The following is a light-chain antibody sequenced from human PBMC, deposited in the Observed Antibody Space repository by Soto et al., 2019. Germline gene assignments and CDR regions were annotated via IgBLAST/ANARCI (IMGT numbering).Light chain of an antibody. J-gene: IGKJ1*01. CDR2: DAS. CDR1: QSISSG. V-gene: IGKV1-5*01. CDR3: KQSNSYPWT. Sequence: DIQMTQSPSTLSASVGDRVTITCRASQSISSGLAWYQQKPGKAPKLLIYDASSLESGVPSRFSGSGSGTEFTLTISSLQPDDFSTYYCKQSNSYPWTFGQGTKVEIK.